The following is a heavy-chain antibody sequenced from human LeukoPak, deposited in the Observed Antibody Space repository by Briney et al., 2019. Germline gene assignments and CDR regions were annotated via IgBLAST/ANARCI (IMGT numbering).Heavy chain of an antibody. CDR2: ISYSGST. Sequence: SETLSLTCTVSGASISPSYWTWIRQPPGKGLEWIGYISYSGSTDYNPSLKSRVTVSVDTSKNQFSLKLSSVTAADTAVYYCAREGRYSSSWWRYYYYYYYMDVWGKGTTVTVSS. J-gene: IGHJ6*03. V-gene: IGHV4-59*12. D-gene: IGHD6-13*01. CDR1: GASISPSY. CDR3: AREGRYSSSWWRYYYYYYYMDV.